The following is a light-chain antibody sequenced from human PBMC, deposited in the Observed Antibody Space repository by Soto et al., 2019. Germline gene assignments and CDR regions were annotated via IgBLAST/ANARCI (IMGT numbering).Light chain of an antibody. CDR2: DAS. V-gene: IGKV1-5*01. CDR3: QQYNAYYS. Sequence: DIQMTQSPPPLPASAGDRVTITCRASQDISRWLAWYQQKPGKAPVLLIYDASTLQGGVPSRFSGTGSGTEFTLTISSLQPEDFATYYCQQYNAYYSFGQGTKVEIK. CDR1: QDISRW. J-gene: IGKJ2*03.